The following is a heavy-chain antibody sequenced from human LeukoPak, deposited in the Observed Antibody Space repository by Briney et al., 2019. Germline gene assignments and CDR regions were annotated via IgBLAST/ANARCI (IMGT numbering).Heavy chain of an antibody. CDR2: IEEDGSEK. V-gene: IGHV3-7*01. Sequence: SGGSLRLSCAASGFSFSSYWMSWVRQAPGKGLEWVANIEEDGSEKYYVDSVKGRFTISRDNAKNSLYLQMNSLRVEDTAVYYCAEGTTGWGQGTLVTVSS. J-gene: IGHJ1*01. D-gene: IGHD1-1*01. CDR3: AEGTTG. CDR1: GFSFSSYW.